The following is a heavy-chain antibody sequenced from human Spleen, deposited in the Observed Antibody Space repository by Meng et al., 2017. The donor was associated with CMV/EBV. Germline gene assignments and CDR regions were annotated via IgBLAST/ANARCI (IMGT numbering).Heavy chain of an antibody. J-gene: IGHJ6*02. D-gene: IGHD2-2*01. CDR3: ARVGPAATYYYYGMDV. CDR1: GGSFSGYY. Sequence: GSLRLSCAVYGGSFSGYYWSWIRQPPGKGLEWIGEINHSGSTNYNPSLKSRVTISVDTSKNQFSLKLSSVTAADTAVYYCARVGPAATYYYYGMDVWGQGTTVTVSS. CDR2: INHSGST. V-gene: IGHV4-34*01.